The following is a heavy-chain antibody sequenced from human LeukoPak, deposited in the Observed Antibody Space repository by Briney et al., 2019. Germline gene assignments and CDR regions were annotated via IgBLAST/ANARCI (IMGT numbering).Heavy chain of an antibody. V-gene: IGHV3-48*01. D-gene: IGHD3-10*01. CDR3: TTEEGLWFGERAYLDY. J-gene: IGHJ4*02. CDR2: ISSSSSTI. CDR1: GFTFSSYS. Sequence: GGSLRLSCAASGFTFSSYSMNWVRQAPGKGLEWVSYISSSSSTIYYADSVKGRFTISRDNAKNSLYLQMNSLRAEDTAVYYCTTEEGLWFGERAYLDYWGQGTLVTVSS.